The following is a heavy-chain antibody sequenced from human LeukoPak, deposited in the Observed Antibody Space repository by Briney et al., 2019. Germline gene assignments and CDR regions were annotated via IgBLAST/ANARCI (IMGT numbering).Heavy chain of an antibody. V-gene: IGHV3-21*05. Sequence: GGSLRLSCAASGFTFSSYSMNWVRQAPGKGLEWVSYISSSSSHYADSVKGRFTISRDNAKNSLYLQMNSLRAEDTAVYYCAREDGYSSSWYSYYYYYMDVWGKGTTVTVSS. J-gene: IGHJ6*03. CDR3: AREDGYSSSWYSYYYYYMDV. CDR2: ISSSSSH. CDR1: GFTFSSYS. D-gene: IGHD6-13*01.